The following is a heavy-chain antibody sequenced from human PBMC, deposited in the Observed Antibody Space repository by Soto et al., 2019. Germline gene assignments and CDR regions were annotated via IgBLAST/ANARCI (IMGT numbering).Heavy chain of an antibody. CDR2: IIPIFGTA. CDR1: GGTFSSYA. J-gene: IGHJ6*02. V-gene: IGHV1-69*01. D-gene: IGHD6-6*01. Sequence: QVQLVQSGAEVKKPGSSVKVSCKASGGTFSSYAISWVRQAPGQGLEWMGGIIPIFGTANYAQKFQGRVTITADESTSTAYMELSSLRSEDTAMYYCARTSIAARDYYYYGMDVWGQGTTVTVSS. CDR3: ARTSIAARDYYYYGMDV.